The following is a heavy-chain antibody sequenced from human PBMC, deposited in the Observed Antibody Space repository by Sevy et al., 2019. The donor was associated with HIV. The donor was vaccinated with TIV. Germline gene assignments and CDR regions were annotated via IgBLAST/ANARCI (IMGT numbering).Heavy chain of an antibody. CDR2: TRNKANSYTT. Sequence: GGSLRLSCAASGFTFSDHYMDWVRQAPGKGLEWVGRTRNKANSYTTEYAASGKGRFTISRDDSKNSLYLQMNSLKTEDTAVYYCARAGSGSLPFFDYWGQGTLVTVSS. D-gene: IGHD1-26*01. CDR3: ARAGSGSLPFFDY. CDR1: GFTFSDHY. V-gene: IGHV3-72*01. J-gene: IGHJ4*02.